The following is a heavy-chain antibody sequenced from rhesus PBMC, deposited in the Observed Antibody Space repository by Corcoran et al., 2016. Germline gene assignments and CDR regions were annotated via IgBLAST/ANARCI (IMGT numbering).Heavy chain of an antibody. Sequence: QVQLVQSRAEVTKPGAPVKLSCKASGYTYSTHAISWVRQAPGQGLEWMGGIIPLVGSTNHAQKFQGRVTIPADTSTSTAYMELSSLRSEDTAVYYCARRGAAAGPFDYWGQGVLVTVSS. J-gene: IGHJ4*01. CDR2: IIPLVGST. V-gene: IGHV1-151*01. D-gene: IGHD6S26*01. CDR1: GYTYSTHA. CDR3: ARRGAAAGPFDY.